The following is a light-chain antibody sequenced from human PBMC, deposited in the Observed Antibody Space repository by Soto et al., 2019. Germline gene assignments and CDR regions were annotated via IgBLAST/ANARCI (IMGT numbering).Light chain of an antibody. CDR2: DSS. Sequence: DIQMTQSPSTLSASVGDSVIVTCRASQSISTWLAWYQQKPGRAPKLLIYDSSSLESGVPSRFSGSGSGTDFTLTISGLQPDDFATYYCQQYHTFSIAFGQGTRLEIK. V-gene: IGKV1-5*01. CDR3: QQYHTFSIA. CDR1: QSISTW. J-gene: IGKJ5*01.